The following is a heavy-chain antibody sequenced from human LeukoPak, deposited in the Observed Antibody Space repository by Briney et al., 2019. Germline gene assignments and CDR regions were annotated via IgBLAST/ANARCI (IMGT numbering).Heavy chain of an antibody. CDR1: GGSFSGYY. CDR3: ARNNGDFWSGPEYYFDY. CDR2: INHSGST. Sequence: PSETLSLTCAVYGGSFSGYYWSWIRQPPGKGLEWIGEINHSGSTNYNPSLKSRVTISVDTSKNQFSLKLSSVTAADTAVYYCARNNGDFWSGPEYYFDYWGQGTLVTVSS. D-gene: IGHD3-3*01. V-gene: IGHV4-34*01. J-gene: IGHJ4*02.